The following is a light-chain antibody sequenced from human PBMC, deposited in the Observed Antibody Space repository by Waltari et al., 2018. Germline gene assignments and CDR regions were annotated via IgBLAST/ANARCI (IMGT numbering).Light chain of an antibody. Sequence: DTQMTQSPSTLSASIGDRVTITCRASQRITIWLAWYQQKPGKAPKLLIYKASTLEGGVPSRFSGSGSGTEFTLTISSLQPDDFATYHCQQYNSYPYTFGQGTKLEIK. CDR1: QRITIW. CDR3: QQYNSYPYT. J-gene: IGKJ2*01. V-gene: IGKV1-5*03. CDR2: KAS.